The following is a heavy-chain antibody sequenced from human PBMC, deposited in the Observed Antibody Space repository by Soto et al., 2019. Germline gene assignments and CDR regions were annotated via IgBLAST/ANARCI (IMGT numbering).Heavy chain of an antibody. D-gene: IGHD7-27*01. CDR3: GRRASNWGI. CDR1: GYIFTNYD. CDR2: VSTYNGYT. J-gene: IGHJ4*02. V-gene: IGHV1-18*04. Sequence: QVQLVQSEAEVKKPGASVKVSCKASGYIFTNYDVIWVRQAPGQGLEWMGWVSTYNGYTTYAQKLQCRVTKTTETTTNTAYMELRSVTYDDTAGYYCGRRASNWGIWGQGTLVTVSA.